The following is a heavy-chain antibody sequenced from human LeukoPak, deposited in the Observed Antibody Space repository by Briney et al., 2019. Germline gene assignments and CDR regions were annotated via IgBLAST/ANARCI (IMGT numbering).Heavy chain of an antibody. J-gene: IGHJ4*02. CDR3: ARGWSSSWYGSGGYFDY. CDR2: IYYSGST. V-gene: IGHV4-59*12. CDR1: GGSISSYY. Sequence: PSETLSLTCTVSGGSISSYYWSWIRQPPGKGLEWIGYIYYSGSTNYNPSLKSRVTISVDTSKNQFSLKLSSVTAADTAVYYCARGWSSSWYGSGGYFDYWGQGTLVTVSS. D-gene: IGHD6-13*01.